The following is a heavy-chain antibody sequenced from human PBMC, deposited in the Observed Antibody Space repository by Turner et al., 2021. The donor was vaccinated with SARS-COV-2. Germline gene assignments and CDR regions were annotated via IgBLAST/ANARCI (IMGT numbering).Heavy chain of an antibody. Sequence: QVPLVESGGGVVQPGRSLRLSCAASGFTFSSYGMHWVRQAPGKGLEWVAVKWYDGSNKYYADSVKGRFTFSRDNSKNTLYLQMNSLRAEDTAVYYCARDGGYSGYAYFDYWGQGTLVTVSS. CDR1: GFTFSSYG. V-gene: IGHV3-33*01. J-gene: IGHJ4*02. CDR3: ARDGGYSGYAYFDY. CDR2: KWYDGSNK. D-gene: IGHD5-12*01.